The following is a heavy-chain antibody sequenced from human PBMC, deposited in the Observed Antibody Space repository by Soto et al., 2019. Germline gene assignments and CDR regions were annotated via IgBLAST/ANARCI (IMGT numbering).Heavy chain of an antibody. CDR1: GASISSSHW. D-gene: IGHD4-4*01. Sequence: QVQLQESGPGLVKPSGTLSLTCAVSGASISSSHWWRWVRQPPGKGLEWIGEIYHSGSTYYNASLKSRVAISLDKYENQVSLKLRSVTAADTAVYDCVRKDYSDWFFDLWGRGTLVTVSS. CDR2: IYHSGST. CDR3: VRKDYSDWFFDL. V-gene: IGHV4-4*02. J-gene: IGHJ2*01.